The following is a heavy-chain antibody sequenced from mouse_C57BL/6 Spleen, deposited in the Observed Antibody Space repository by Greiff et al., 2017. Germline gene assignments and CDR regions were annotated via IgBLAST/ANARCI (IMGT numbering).Heavy chain of an antibody. CDR1: GFSLTSYG. CDR2: IWRGGST. V-gene: IGHV2-5*01. Sequence: QVQLQESGPGLVQPSPSLSITCTVSGFSLTSYGVHWVRQSPGKGLEWLGVIWRGGSTDYNAAFMSRLSITKDNSKSQAFFKMNSLQADDTAIYYWASAYDYDVGWYFDVWGTGTTVTVSS. D-gene: IGHD2-4*01. J-gene: IGHJ1*03. CDR3: ASAYDYDVGWYFDV.